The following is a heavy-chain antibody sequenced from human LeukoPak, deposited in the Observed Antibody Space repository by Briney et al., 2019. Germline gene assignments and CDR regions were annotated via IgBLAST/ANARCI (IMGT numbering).Heavy chain of an antibody. Sequence: PSETLSLTCTVSGGPISSSSYYWGWIRQPPGKGLEWIGSIYYSGSTYYNPSLKSRVTFSVDTSKNQFSLNLSSVTAADTAVYYCARTDLNWFDPWGQGTLVTVSS. V-gene: IGHV4-39*01. CDR3: ARTDLNWFDP. J-gene: IGHJ5*02. CDR1: GGPISSSSYY. CDR2: IYYSGST.